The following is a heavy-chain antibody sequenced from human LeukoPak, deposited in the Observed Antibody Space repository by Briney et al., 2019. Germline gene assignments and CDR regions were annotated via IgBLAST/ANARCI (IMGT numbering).Heavy chain of an antibody. V-gene: IGHV6-1*01. D-gene: IGHD3-22*01. CDR3: ARDGPTGDYYDSSGYPKPFDY. CDR1: GDSVSGNSAA. Sequence: SQTLSLTCAISGDSVSGNSAAWNWIRQSPSRGLEWLGRTYYRSKWYNDYAVSVKSRITINPDTSKNQFSLQLNSVTPEDTAVYYCARDGPTGDYYDSSGYPKPFDYWGQGTLVTVSS. CDR2: TYYRSKWYN. J-gene: IGHJ4*02.